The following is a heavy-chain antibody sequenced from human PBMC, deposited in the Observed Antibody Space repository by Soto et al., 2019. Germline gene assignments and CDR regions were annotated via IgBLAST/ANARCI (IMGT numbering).Heavy chain of an antibody. CDR3: ATKLKRGYSYGLDY. Sequence: QVQLVQSGAEVKKPGASVKVSCKASGYTFTSYGISWVRQAPGQGLEWMGWISAYNCNTNYAQNLQGRVTMTTDTSTNTAYMELRSLRSDDTDVYYCATKLKRGYSYGLDYWGPGTLVTVSS. CDR2: ISAYNCNT. V-gene: IGHV1-18*01. D-gene: IGHD5-18*01. J-gene: IGHJ4*02. CDR1: GYTFTSYG.